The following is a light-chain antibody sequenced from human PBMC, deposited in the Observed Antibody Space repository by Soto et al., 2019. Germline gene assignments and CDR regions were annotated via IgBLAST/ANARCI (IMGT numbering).Light chain of an antibody. V-gene: IGLV2-8*01. CDR2: EVS. CDR1: SSDVGGYNF. Sequence: QSVLTQPPSASGSPGQSVTISCTGTSSDVGGYNFVSWYQQHPGKAPKLMIYEVSERPSVVPDRFSGSKSGNTASLPVSGLQAEDEADDYCSSYAGSNIVVFGGGTKLTVL. CDR3: SSYAGSNIVV. J-gene: IGLJ2*01.